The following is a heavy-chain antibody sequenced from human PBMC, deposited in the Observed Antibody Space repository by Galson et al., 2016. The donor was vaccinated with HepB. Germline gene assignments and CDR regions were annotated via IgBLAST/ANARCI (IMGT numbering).Heavy chain of an antibody. V-gene: IGHV4-39*07. CDR3: ARPSPFDSTGLAFDI. Sequence: SETLSLTCTVSGGSISRSGYYWGWIRQPPGKGLEWIGEINHSGDTNYNPSLKSRVTISADTSNHQFSLKLTSVTAADTAVYFCARPSPFDSTGLAFDIWGQGALVTVSS. J-gene: IGHJ4*02. D-gene: IGHD3-22*01. CDR2: INHSGDT. CDR1: GGSISRSGYY.